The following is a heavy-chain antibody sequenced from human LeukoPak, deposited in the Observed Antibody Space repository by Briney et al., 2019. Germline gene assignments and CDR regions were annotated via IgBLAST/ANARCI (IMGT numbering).Heavy chain of an antibody. Sequence: GGSLRLSCAASGFTFDDYAMHWVRQAPGKGLEWVSGIIWNGGSRGYADSVKGRFTISRDNARNSLYLQINSLRAEDTAVYYCARGDEPYYFDYWGQGTLVTVSS. CDR1: GFTFDDYA. V-gene: IGHV3-20*04. J-gene: IGHJ4*02. CDR3: ARGDEPYYFDY. CDR2: IIWNGGSR.